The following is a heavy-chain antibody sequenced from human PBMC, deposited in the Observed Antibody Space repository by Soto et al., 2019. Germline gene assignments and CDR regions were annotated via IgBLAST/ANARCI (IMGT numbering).Heavy chain of an antibody. CDR2: TRNKANSYTT. D-gene: IGHD5-12*01. J-gene: IGHJ6*02. Sequence: PGGSLRLSCAASGFTFSDHYMDWVRQAPGKGLEWVGRTRNKANSYTTEYAASVKGRFTISRDDSKNSLYLQMNSLKTEDTAVYYCARSIVATIGMDVWGQGTTVTVSS. CDR3: ARSIVATIGMDV. V-gene: IGHV3-72*01. CDR1: GFTFSDHY.